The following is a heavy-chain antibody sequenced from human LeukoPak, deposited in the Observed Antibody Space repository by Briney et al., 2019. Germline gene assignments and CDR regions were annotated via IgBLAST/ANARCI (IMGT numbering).Heavy chain of an antibody. CDR1: GGSISTYY. CDR2: IYYSGST. V-gene: IGHV4-59*01. CDR3: ARVESTRAIDY. J-gene: IGHJ4*02. D-gene: IGHD2-2*01. Sequence: SETLSLTCTVSGGSISTYYWNWIRQPPGKGLEWIGYIYYSGSTNYNPSLKSRVTISVDTSKNQFSLKLSSVTAADTAMYYCARVESTRAIDYWGQGTLVTVSS.